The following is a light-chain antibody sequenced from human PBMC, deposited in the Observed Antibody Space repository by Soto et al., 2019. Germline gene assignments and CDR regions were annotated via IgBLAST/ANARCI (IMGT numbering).Light chain of an antibody. V-gene: IGKV1-12*01. J-gene: IGKJ2*01. CDR3: HQSHTFPFA. CDR1: QDIANW. CDR2: TAT. Sequence: DIQMTQSPASVSASVGDRVTMTCRASQDIANWVAWYQQKPGTAPKALIFTATTLHRGVPSRFSGGGSGTEFSLTISSLQPEDFATYYCHQSHTFPFAFGQGTKVEMK.